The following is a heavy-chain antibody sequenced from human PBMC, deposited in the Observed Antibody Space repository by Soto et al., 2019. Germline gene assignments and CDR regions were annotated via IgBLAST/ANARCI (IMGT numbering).Heavy chain of an antibody. CDR2: ISAYNGNT. D-gene: IGHD3-3*01. CDR3: ARVDVLRLLEWLI. CDR1: GYTFTNYG. Sequence: ASVKVSCKASGYTFTNYGISWVRQAPGQGLEWMGWISAYNGNTNYAQNLQGRVTMTTDTSTSTAYMELRSLRSDDTAVYYCARVDVLRLLEWLIWGHGTLVTVS. V-gene: IGHV1-18*04. J-gene: IGHJ4*01.